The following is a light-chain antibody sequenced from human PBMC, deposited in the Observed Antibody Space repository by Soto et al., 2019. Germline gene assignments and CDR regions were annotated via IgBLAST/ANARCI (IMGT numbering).Light chain of an antibody. CDR1: QSVSSSY. CDR3: QQRTNWPPLT. V-gene: IGKV3-11*01. J-gene: IGKJ4*01. Sequence: EIVLTQSPGTLSLSPGERATLSCRASQSVSSSYLAWYQHKPGQAPRLLIYDASNRASGIPARFSGSGSGTDFTLTISSLEPEDFAVYYCQQRTNWPPLTFGGGTKVDIK. CDR2: DAS.